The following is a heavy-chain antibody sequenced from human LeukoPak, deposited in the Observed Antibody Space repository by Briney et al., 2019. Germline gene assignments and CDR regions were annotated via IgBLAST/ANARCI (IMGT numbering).Heavy chain of an antibody. V-gene: IGHV1-2*02. CDR2: INPSSGGT. CDR1: GYTFTGYY. Sequence: ASVKVSCKASGYTFTGYYMHWVRQAPGQGLEWMGWINPSSGGTNYAQKFQGRVTMTRDTSISTAYMELSRLSSDDTAVYYCARAKPLYYDYVWGSYRYPYPFDYWGQGTLVTVSS. D-gene: IGHD3-16*02. CDR3: ARAKPLYYDYVWGSYRYPYPFDY. J-gene: IGHJ4*02.